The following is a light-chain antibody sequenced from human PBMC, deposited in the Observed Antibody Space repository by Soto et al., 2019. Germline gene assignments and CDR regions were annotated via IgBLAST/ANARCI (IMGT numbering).Light chain of an antibody. CDR2: DVS. CDR3: SSFTTSSTFV. V-gene: IGLV2-14*01. CDR1: SSDVGRYNY. J-gene: IGLJ1*01. Sequence: QSVLAQPASVSGSPGQSITISCTGTSSDVGRYNYVSWFQQHPGKAPKLLIYDVSNWPSGVSDRFSGSKSGNTASLTISGLQAEDEADYYCSSFTTSSTFVFGTGTKLTVL.